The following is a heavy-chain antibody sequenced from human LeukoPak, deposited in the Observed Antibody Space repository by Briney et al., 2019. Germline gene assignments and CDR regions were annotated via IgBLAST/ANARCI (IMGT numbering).Heavy chain of an antibody. CDR2: ITWNGDKT. V-gene: IGHV3-20*04. J-gene: IGHJ4*02. D-gene: IGHD6-19*01. Sequence: PGGSLRLSCTASGSKFDDYDMSWVRQVPGKGLEWVSGITWNGDKTGYADSVRGRFAISRDNAKNSLYLQMNSLRAEDTAVYYCARFRSSGWIPPFDYWGQGTLVTVSS. CDR1: GSKFDDYD. CDR3: ARFRSSGWIPPFDY.